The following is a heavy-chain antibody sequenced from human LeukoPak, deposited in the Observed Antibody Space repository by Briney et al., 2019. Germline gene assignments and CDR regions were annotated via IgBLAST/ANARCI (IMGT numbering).Heavy chain of an antibody. V-gene: IGHV4-59*01. D-gene: IGHD4-17*01. CDR3: ARVPTAGREEDAFDI. Sequence: SETLSLTCTVSGGSISSYYWSWIRQPPGKGLEWIGYIYYSGSTNYNPSLKSRVTISVDTSKNQFSLKLSSVTAADTAVYYCARVPTAGREEDAFDIWGQGTMVTVSS. J-gene: IGHJ3*02. CDR2: IYYSGST. CDR1: GGSISSYY.